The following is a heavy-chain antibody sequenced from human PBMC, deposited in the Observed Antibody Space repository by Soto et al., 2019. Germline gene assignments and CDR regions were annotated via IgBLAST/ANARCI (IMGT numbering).Heavy chain of an antibody. CDR1: GFSFSSQA. J-gene: IGHJ3*02. CDR3: ARDIYSYGSVGTPDI. D-gene: IGHD5-18*01. V-gene: IGHV3-30-3*01. Sequence: PGGSLRLSCVASGFSFSSQAMHWVRQAPGKGLEWVAAISNDGNRQLYADSVKDRFTISRDNSRNTLVLQMNNLRTEVTGVFFCARDIYSYGSVGTPDIWGQGTMVTVSS. CDR2: ISNDGNRQ.